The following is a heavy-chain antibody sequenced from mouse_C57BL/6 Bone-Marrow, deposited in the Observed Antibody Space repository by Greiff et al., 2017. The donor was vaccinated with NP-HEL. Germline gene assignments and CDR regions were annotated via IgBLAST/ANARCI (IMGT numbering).Heavy chain of an antibody. V-gene: IGHV14-4*01. Sequence: EVKLMESGAELVRPGASVKLSCTASGFNIKDDYMHWVKQRPEQGLEWIGWIDPENGDTEYASKFQGKATITADTSSNTAYLQLSSLTSEDTAVYYCTYLLLRGFAYWGQGTLVTVSA. D-gene: IGHD1-1*01. CDR3: TYLLLRGFAY. CDR1: GFNIKDDY. J-gene: IGHJ3*01. CDR2: IDPENGDT.